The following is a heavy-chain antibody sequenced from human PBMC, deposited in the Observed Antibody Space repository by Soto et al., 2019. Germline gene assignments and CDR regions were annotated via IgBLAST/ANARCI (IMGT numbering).Heavy chain of an antibody. Sequence: GGSLRLSCAASGFTCSSYAVSWVSQAPGKGLEWVSAISGSGGSTYYADSVKGRFTISRDNSKNTLYLQMNSLRAEDTAVYYCAKKLGYSSQYYYYYYGMDVWGQGTTVTVSS. CDR2: ISGSGGST. J-gene: IGHJ6*02. V-gene: IGHV3-23*01. CDR1: GFTCSSYA. CDR3: AKKLGYSSQYYYYYYGMDV. D-gene: IGHD6-13*01.